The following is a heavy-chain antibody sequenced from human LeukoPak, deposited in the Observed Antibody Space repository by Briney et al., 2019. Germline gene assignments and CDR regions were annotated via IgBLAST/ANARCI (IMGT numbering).Heavy chain of an antibody. CDR1: GFTFSYYG. Sequence: PGGSLRLSCAASGFTFSYYGMHWVRQSPGKGLEWVAFIRFEVNDKFYADFVKGRFTISRDNSKNTLYLQMNSLRAEDTAVYYCAKDRYNSSSDPLALDYWGQGTLVTVSS. CDR3: AKDRYNSSSDPLALDY. V-gene: IGHV3-30*02. CDR2: IRFEVNDK. J-gene: IGHJ4*02. D-gene: IGHD6-6*01.